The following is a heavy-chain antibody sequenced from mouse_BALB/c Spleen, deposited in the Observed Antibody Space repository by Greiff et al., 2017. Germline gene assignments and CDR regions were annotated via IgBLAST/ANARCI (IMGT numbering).Heavy chain of an antibody. J-gene: IGHJ2*01. CDR1: GFTFSSFG. CDR2: ISSGSSTI. V-gene: IGHV5-17*02. CDR3: ARSFFDY. Sequence: EVQGVESGGGLVQPGGSRKLSCAASGFTFSSFGMHWVRQAPEKGLEWVAYISSGSSTIYYADPVTGRFTISRDNPKNTLFRQMTSLRSEDTAMYYFARSFFDYWGQGTTLTVSS.